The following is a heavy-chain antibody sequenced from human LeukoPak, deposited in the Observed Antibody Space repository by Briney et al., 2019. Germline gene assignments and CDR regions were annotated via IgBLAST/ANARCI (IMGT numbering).Heavy chain of an antibody. CDR1: GGSISNDNYY. V-gene: IGHV4-61*02. Sequence: SETLSLTCTVSGGSISNDNYYWSWIRQPAGKGLEWIGRIFSSGSTNYNPSLESRVTISLDTSKNQFSLKLSSVTAADTAVYYCARGVPMSYWGQGTLVTVSS. J-gene: IGHJ4*02. D-gene: IGHD1-1*01. CDR2: IFSSGST. CDR3: ARGVPMSY.